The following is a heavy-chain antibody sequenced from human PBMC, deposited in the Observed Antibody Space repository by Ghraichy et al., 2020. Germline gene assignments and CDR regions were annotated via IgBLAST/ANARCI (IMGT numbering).Heavy chain of an antibody. V-gene: IGHV4-59*01. Sequence: SETLSLTCTVSGGSISSYYWSWIRQPPGKGLEWIGYIYYSGSTNYNPSLKSRVTISVDTSKNQFSLKLSSVTAADTAVYYCARDRMVRDETYYYYYGMDVWGQGTTVTVSS. J-gene: IGHJ6*01. CDR1: GGSISSYY. CDR2: IYYSGST. CDR3: ARDRMVRDETYYYYYGMDV. D-gene: IGHD3-10*01.